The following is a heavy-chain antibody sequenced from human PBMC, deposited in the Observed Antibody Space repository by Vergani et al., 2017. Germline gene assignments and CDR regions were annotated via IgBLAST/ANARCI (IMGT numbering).Heavy chain of an antibody. J-gene: IGHJ5*02. CDR1: GFSFSGYW. CDR2: VKSDGNSA. D-gene: IGHD2-21*02. V-gene: IGHV3-74*03. Sequence: EVQLVESGGGLIHPGGSLRLSCEGSGFSFSGYWMHWVRQSPEKGLEWVSRVKSDGNSAMYADSVKGRFTISRDNSKNTLYLEMKSLRVEDTAVYYCARARCGGACFMSNWLDTWGQGTLVSVSS. CDR3: ARARCGGACFMSNWLDT.